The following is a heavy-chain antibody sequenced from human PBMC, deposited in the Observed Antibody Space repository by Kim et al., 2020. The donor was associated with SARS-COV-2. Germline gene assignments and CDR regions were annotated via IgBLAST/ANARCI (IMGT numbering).Heavy chain of an antibody. V-gene: IGHV5-51*01. CDR1: GYTFTSYW. CDR2: IYPGDSDT. J-gene: IGHJ6*02. D-gene: IGHD3-10*01. CDR3: ARQGRSGSYYHGRDYCMDV. Sequence: GESLKISCKGYGYTFTSYWIGWVRQMPGKGLEWMGIIYPGDSDTRYSPSFQGQVTISADKSSNTDYLQWSSLKASDTAMYYCARQGRSGSYYHGRDYCMDVWGQGTTVTVSS.